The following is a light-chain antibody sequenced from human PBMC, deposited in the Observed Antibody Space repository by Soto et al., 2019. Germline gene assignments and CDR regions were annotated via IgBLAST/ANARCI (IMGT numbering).Light chain of an antibody. CDR3: QQYNNWPST. J-gene: IGKJ1*01. CDR2: GAS. V-gene: IGKV3-15*01. CDR1: QSIRNN. Sequence: ERVMTQSPATLSVSPGERATLSCRASQSIRNNLAWYQQKPGQAPRLLIYGASSRVTGIPARFSGSGAVTEFTLTINSLQSEDFAVYYCQQYNNWPSTFGQGTKMEIK.